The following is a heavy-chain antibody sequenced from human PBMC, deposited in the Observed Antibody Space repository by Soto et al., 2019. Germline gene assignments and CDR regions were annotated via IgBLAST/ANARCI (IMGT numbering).Heavy chain of an antibody. CDR1: GFTFSSYA. D-gene: IGHD3-3*02. V-gene: IGHV3-30-3*01. CDR2: ISYDGSNK. CDR3: AREILSRYYYYGMDV. J-gene: IGHJ6*02. Sequence: QVQLVESGGGVVQPGRSLRLSCAASGFTFSSYAMHWVRQAPGKGLEWVAVISYDGSNKYYADSVKGRFTISRDNSKNTLYLQMNSLRAEDTAVYYCAREILSRYYYYGMDVWGQGTTVTVSS.